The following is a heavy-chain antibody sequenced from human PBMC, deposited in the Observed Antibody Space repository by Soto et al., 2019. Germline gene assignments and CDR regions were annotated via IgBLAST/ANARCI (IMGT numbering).Heavy chain of an antibody. J-gene: IGHJ4*02. CDR1: GGSISNYY. CDR2: IYYSGST. Sequence: QVQLQESGPGLVKPSETLSLTSTVSGGSISNYYWSWIRQPPGKGLEWIGYIYYSGSTNYNPSLKSRLIMSVDTSKNQFSLKLSSVTAADTAVYYCARQKSITVAGVVDYWGQGTLVTVSS. V-gene: IGHV4-59*08. CDR3: ARQKSITVAGVVDY. D-gene: IGHD6-19*01.